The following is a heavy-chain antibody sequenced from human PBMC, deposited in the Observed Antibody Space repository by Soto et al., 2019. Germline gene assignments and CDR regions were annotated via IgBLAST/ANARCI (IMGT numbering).Heavy chain of an antibody. CDR3: ARSIIGYCSGGSCYAYFDI. J-gene: IGHJ3*02. Sequence: QVQLVQSGAEVKKPGASVKVSCKASGYTFTSYGISWVRQAPGQGLEWMGWISAYNGKTNYAQKLQGRVTMTTDTSTSTAYMELRSLRSDDTAVYYCARSIIGYCSGGSCYAYFDIWGQGTMVTVSS. D-gene: IGHD2-15*01. CDR1: GYTFTSYG. CDR2: ISAYNGKT. V-gene: IGHV1-18*01.